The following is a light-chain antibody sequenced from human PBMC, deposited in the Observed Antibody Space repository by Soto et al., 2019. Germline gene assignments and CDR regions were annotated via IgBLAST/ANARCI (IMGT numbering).Light chain of an antibody. J-gene: IGKJ1*01. V-gene: IGKV1-5*03. CDR1: QSINNW. CDR3: DQYDTYCK. CDR2: NAS. Sequence: DIQMNQSPSTVSASGGDRVIISCRASQSINNWLAWYQQKPGKDPKLLIYNASNLDIGVPSRFRGRGSGTECTLTISRLQRDDFATYYCDQYDTYCKFGPGNKVEIQ.